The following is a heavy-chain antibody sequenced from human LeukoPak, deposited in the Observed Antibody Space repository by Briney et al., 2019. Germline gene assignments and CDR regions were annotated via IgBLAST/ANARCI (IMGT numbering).Heavy chain of an antibody. CDR1: GFTFSSYG. D-gene: IGHD3-16*01. CDR2: IRYDGSNK. Sequence: GGSLRLSCAASGFTFSSYGMHWVRQAPGKGLEWVAFIRYDGSNKYYADSVKGRFTISRDNAKNTLYLQMNSLRVDDTAVYYCARDLGGFSDYWGQGILVTVSS. CDR3: ARDLGGFSDY. V-gene: IGHV3-30*02. J-gene: IGHJ4*02.